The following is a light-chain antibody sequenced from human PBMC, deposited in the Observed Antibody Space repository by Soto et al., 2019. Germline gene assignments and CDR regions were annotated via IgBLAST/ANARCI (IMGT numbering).Light chain of an antibody. J-gene: IGKJ5*01. CDR1: QRVTSNS. V-gene: IGKV3-20*01. CDR2: GPS. CDR3: QQYGTSPPIT. Sequence: EIVLTQSPGTLSLSPGERATLSCRASQRVTSNSLAWYLQKSGQAPRLAFYGPSYRATGIPERFSGSGSGTDFTLTISSLEPDDFAVYFCQQYGTSPPITFGQGTRLEIK.